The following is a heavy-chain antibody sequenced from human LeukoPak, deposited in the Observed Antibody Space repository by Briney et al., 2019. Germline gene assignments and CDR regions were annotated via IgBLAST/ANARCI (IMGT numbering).Heavy chain of an antibody. J-gene: IGHJ4*02. D-gene: IGHD5-18*01. Sequence: GGSLRLSCAASGFTFTSYGMHWVRQAAGEGLEWVAFIRYDGSNEYYADSVKGRFTISRDNSKNTLFLQMNSLRAEDTAVYYCAKDHGYSYGYPDYWGQGTLVTVSS. V-gene: IGHV3-30*02. CDR2: IRYDGSNE. CDR3: AKDHGYSYGYPDY. CDR1: GFTFTSYG.